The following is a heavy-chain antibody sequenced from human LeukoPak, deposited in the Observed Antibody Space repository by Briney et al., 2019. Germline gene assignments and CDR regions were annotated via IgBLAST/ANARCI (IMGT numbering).Heavy chain of an antibody. CDR1: GFTFSTYW. J-gene: IGHJ3*02. CDR3: ARYIGYCGGGSCYLGALDI. Sequence: GGSLRLSCAASGFTFSTYWMSWVRQAPGKGLEWVANIKQDGTEKYYVDSVKGRFTISRDNAKNSLYLQMNSLRAEDTAVYYCARYIGYCGGGSCYLGALDIWGQGAMVTVSS. D-gene: IGHD2-15*01. CDR2: IKQDGTEK. V-gene: IGHV3-7*01.